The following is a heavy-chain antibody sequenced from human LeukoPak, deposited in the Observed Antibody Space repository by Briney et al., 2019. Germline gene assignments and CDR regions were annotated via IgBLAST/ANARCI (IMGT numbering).Heavy chain of an antibody. J-gene: IGHJ4*02. CDR1: GFTFSNYW. CDR2: IHQNGNEK. V-gene: IGHV3-7*03. Sequence: GGSLRLSCGASGFTFSNYWMSWVRQAPGKGLEWVANIHQNGNEKYYVDSVKGRFSISRDNARDSLYLQMNSLRVEDTAVYYCARGAPWDCSGSSCSLFDYWGQGTLATVSS. CDR3: ARGAPWDCSGSSCSLFDY. D-gene: IGHD3-22*01.